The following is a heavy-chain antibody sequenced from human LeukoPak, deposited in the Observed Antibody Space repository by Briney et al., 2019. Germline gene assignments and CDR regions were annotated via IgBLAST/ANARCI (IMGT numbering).Heavy chain of an antibody. J-gene: IGHJ4*02. CDR1: GYTFSNYG. CDR3: AREAESLDY. V-gene: IGHV1-18*01. Sequence: ASVKVSCKASGYTFSNYGINWVRQAPGQGLEWMGWISAYNGNTNYAQKLQGRVTMTTDTSTSTVYMELRSLRSDDTAIYYCAREAESLDYWGQGTLVTVSS. D-gene: IGHD6-13*01. CDR2: ISAYNGNT.